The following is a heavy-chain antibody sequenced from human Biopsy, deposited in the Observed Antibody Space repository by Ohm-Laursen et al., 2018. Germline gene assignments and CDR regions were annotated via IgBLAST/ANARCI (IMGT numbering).Heavy chain of an antibody. CDR1: GFLFSRHA. CDR3: ARAGDFGSRGAGDY. Sequence: SLRLSCSASGFLFSRHAMHWVRQAPGKGPEYVSAISNTGDGTYYANSVKGRFTVSRDNSGNRLYLQMDSLRIEDTAIYFCARAGDFGSRGAGDYWGRGTLVTVSS. D-gene: IGHD3-10*01. V-gene: IGHV3-64*01. CDR2: ISNTGDGT. J-gene: IGHJ4*02.